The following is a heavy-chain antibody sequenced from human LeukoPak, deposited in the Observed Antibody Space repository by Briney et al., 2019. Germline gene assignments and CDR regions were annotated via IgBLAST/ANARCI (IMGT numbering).Heavy chain of an antibody. D-gene: IGHD2-2*02. CDR1: GYTFTDYY. J-gene: IGHJ6*04. CDR3: ATPGPSRGLGYCSRTSCYNV. CDR2: VDPEDGET. Sequence: VKVSCKVSGYTFTDYYMHWVQQAPGKGLEWMGLVDPEDGETIYAEKFQGRVTITADTSTDTAYMELSSLRSEDTAVYYCATPGPSRGLGYCSRTSCYNVWGKGTTVTVSS. V-gene: IGHV1-69-2*01.